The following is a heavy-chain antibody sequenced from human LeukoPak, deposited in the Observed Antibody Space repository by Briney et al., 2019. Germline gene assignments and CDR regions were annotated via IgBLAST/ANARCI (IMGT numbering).Heavy chain of an antibody. D-gene: IGHD1-1*01. CDR3: VRGVGYTLLS. J-gene: IGHJ5*02. Sequence: PGGSLRLSCADSGLTFGTSAMHWARQDPGKGLEWVAVVSFDGSNEKYADSVRGRFTISRDNSKKMLYLQMNSLSREDTAVYYCVRGVGYTLLSWGQGTLVTVSS. V-gene: IGHV3-30-3*01. CDR2: VSFDGSNE. CDR1: GLTFGTSA.